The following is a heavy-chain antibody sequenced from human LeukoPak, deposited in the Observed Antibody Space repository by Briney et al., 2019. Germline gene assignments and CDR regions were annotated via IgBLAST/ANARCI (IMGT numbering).Heavy chain of an antibody. J-gene: IGHJ4*02. V-gene: IGHV5-51*01. CDR3: ARRVGRTGTIDFDY. D-gene: IGHD1-1*01. Sequence: EASLKISCKGSGYSFTSYWIGWVSQMTGNGLEWMGIIYPGDSDTSYSRSFQGQFTISADKAIIAAYRQWSSLKASDTSMYDCARRVGRTGTIDFDYWGQGTLVTVSS. CDR1: GYSFTSYW. CDR2: IYPGDSDT.